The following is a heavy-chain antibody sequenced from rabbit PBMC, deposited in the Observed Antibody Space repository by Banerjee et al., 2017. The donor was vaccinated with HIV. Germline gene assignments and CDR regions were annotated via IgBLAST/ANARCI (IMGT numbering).Heavy chain of an antibody. CDR3: ARDLAGVIGWNFNL. CDR1: GFSFSSSYY. J-gene: IGHJ4*01. Sequence: QSLEESGGDLVKPGASLTLTCTASGFSFSSSYYMWWVRQAPGKGLEWIANINGGSSGSTYYASWAKGRFTISKTSSTTVTLQMTSLTAADTATYFCARDLAGVIGWNFNLWGQGTLVTVS. CDR2: INGGSSGST. D-gene: IGHD4-1*01. V-gene: IGHV1S40*01.